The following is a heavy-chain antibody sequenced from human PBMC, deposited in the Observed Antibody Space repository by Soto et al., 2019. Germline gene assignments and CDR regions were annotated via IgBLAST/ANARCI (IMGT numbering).Heavy chain of an antibody. V-gene: IGHV3-33*08. CDR3: ARVLVTIFGVVIIIHYYYYMDV. CDR2: IWYDGSNK. CDR1: GFTFSSYG. Sequence: GGSLRLSCAASGFTFSSYGMHWVRQAPGKGLEWVAVIWYDGSNKYYADSVKGRFTISRDNSKNTLYLQMNSLRAEDTAVYYCARVLVTIFGVVIIIHYYYYMDVWGKGTTVTVSS. J-gene: IGHJ6*03. D-gene: IGHD3-3*01.